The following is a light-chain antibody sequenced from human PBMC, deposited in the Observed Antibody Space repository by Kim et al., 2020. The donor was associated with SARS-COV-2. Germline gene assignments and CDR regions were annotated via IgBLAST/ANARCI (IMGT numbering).Light chain of an antibody. J-gene: IGLJ2*01. CDR3: SSYTSSRDVV. CDR2: DVS. V-gene: IGLV2-14*01. Sequence: QSALTQPASVSGSPGQSITISCTGTSSDVGGYNYVSWYQQHPGKAPKLMIYDVSKRPSGVSNRFSGSKSGNTASLTISGLQAEDEADYYCSSYTSSRDVVFGGGTQPTVL. CDR1: SSDVGGYNY.